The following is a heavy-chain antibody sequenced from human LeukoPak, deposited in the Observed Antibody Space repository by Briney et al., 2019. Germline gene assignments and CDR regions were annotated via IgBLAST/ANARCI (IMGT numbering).Heavy chain of an antibody. J-gene: IGHJ4*02. CDR1: GFTFSSYA. CDR2: ISSNGGST. Sequence: GGSLRLSCAASGFTFSSYAMHWVRQAPGKGLEYVSAISSNGGSTYYANSVKGRFTISRDKSKNTLYLQMNSLRAEDTAVYYCARGYYASGSYPFDSWGQGTLATVSS. V-gene: IGHV3-64*01. D-gene: IGHD3-10*01. CDR3: ARGYYASGSYPFDS.